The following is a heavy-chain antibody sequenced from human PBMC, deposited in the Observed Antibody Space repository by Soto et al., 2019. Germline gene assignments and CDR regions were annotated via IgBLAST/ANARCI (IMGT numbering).Heavy chain of an antibody. Sequence: EVQLLESGGGLVQPGGSLRLSCAASGFTFSSYAMSWVRQAPGKGLEWVSAISGSGGSTYYADSVKGRFTISRDNSKNTLYLQMNSLRAEDTAVYYCAKGDSSGWYRSYYYYGMDVWGQGTTVTVSS. V-gene: IGHV3-23*01. CDR2: ISGSGGST. D-gene: IGHD6-19*01. J-gene: IGHJ6*02. CDR1: GFTFSSYA. CDR3: AKGDSSGWYRSYYYYGMDV.